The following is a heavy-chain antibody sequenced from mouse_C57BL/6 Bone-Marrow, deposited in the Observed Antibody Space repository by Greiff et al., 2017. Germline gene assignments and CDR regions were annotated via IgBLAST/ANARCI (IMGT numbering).Heavy chain of an antibody. CDR1: GFSLTSYG. D-gene: IGHD2-5*01. CDR2: IWSGGST. Sequence: QVQLKQSGPGLVQPSQSLSITCTVSGFSLTSYGVHWVRQSPGKGLEWLGVIWSGGSTDYNAAFISRLSISKDNSKSQVFFKMNSLQADDTAIYYCARKGYSNGYWYFDVWGTGTTVTVSS. CDR3: ARKGYSNGYWYFDV. V-gene: IGHV2-2*01. J-gene: IGHJ1*03.